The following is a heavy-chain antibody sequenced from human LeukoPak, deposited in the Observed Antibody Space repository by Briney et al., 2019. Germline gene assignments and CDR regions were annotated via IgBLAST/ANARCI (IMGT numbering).Heavy chain of an antibody. D-gene: IGHD6-13*01. Sequence: GGSLRLSCAASGFTVSSNYMSWVRQAPGKGLEWVSVIYSGGSTYYADFVKGRFTISRDNAKNSLYLQMNSLRAEDTAVYYCARDSSSSWYNDWFDPWGQGTLVTVSS. V-gene: IGHV3-66*01. CDR1: GFTVSSNY. CDR2: IYSGGST. J-gene: IGHJ5*02. CDR3: ARDSSSSWYNDWFDP.